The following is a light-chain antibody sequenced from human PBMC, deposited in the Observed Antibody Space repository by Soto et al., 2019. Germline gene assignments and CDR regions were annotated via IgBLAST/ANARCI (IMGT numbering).Light chain of an antibody. CDR2: AAS. CDR1: QSISRW. CDR3: QQYNDSFPYT. J-gene: IGKJ2*01. Sequence: DIQMTQSPSTLSASVGDRVTITCRASQSISRWLAWYQQRPGTAPKLLIYAASTLESGVTSRFSGSRSGTEFTLTVSSLQPDDFATYYCQQYNDSFPYTFGQGTKLEIK. V-gene: IGKV1-5*03.